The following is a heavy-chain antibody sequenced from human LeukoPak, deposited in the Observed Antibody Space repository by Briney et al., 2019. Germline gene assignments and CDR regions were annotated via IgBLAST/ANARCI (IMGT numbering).Heavy chain of an antibody. V-gene: IGHV4-31*03. CDR3: AREKRARYSYGYDWFDP. CDR1: GGSISSGGHY. D-gene: IGHD5-18*01. CDR2: IYYSGNT. J-gene: IGHJ5*02. Sequence: SETLSLTCTVSGGSISSGGHYWSWIRQHPGKGLEWIGYIYYSGNTYYNPSLKSRVTISVDASKNQFSLKLSSVTAADTAVYYCAREKRARYSYGYDWFDPWGQGTLVTVSS.